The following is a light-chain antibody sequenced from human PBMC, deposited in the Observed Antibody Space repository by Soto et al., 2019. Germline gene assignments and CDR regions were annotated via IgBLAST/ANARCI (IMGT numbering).Light chain of an antibody. V-gene: IGLV2-11*01. CDR1: SSDVSGYNY. CDR3: CSYAGNFNWV. J-gene: IGLJ3*02. Sequence: QSVLTQPRSVSGSPGQSVTISCTGTSSDVSGYNYVSWYQQHPGRAPKLMIYDVSKRPSGVPDRFSGSKSGNTASLTISGLQAEDEADYYCCSYAGNFNWVFGGGTQLTVL. CDR2: DVS.